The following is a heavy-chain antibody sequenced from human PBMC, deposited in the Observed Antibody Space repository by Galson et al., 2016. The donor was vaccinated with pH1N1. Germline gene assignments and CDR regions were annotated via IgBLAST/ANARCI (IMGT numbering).Heavy chain of an antibody. Sequence: QSGAEVKKPGESLRISCKGSGYSFTSYLISWVRQMPGKGLEWMGRIDPDDSYTKYNPSFQGHVTISADKSISTAYLQWSTLKASDTAMYYCARRVVVTSLMVWGEQYGMDVWGQGTTVSVSS. CDR2: IDPDDSYT. CDR3: ARRVVVTSLMVWGEQYGMDV. D-gene: IGHD3-10*01. J-gene: IGHJ6*02. CDR1: GYSFTSYL. V-gene: IGHV5-10-1*01.